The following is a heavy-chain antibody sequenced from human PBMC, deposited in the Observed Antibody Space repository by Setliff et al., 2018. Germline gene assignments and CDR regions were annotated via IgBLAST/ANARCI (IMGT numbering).Heavy chain of an antibody. CDR2: IYHSGST. V-gene: IGHV4-4*02. D-gene: IGHD3-16*01. CDR1: GGSISSSNW. Sequence: KTSETLSLTCAVSGGSISSSNWWSWVRQPPGKGLEWIGEIYHSGSTNYNPSLKSRFTISRDNAKNSLYLQMNSLRAEDTAVYYCARDGGEYWGQGTLVTVSS. CDR3: ARDGGEY. J-gene: IGHJ4*02.